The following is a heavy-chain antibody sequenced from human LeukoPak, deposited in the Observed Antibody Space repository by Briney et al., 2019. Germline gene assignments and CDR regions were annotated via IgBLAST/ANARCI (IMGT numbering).Heavy chain of an antibody. Sequence: PSETLSLTCTVSGGSVTNYYWSWIRQPPGKGLEWIGYIYYTGSTNYNPSLKSRVTISVDTSKNQLSLKLSSVTAADTAMYYCARHIGGVDYYWGQGALVTVSS. CDR3: ARHIGGVDYY. CDR2: IYYTGST. D-gene: IGHD2-8*01. V-gene: IGHV4-59*08. CDR1: GGSVTNYY. J-gene: IGHJ4*02.